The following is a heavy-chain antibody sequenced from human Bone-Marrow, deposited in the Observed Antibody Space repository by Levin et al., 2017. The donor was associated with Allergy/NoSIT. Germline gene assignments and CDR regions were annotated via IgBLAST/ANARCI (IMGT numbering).Heavy chain of an antibody. D-gene: IGHD2-2*01. CDR3: VRDCARCSSPGDDFEF. CDR2: INEGGTFI. V-gene: IGHV3-74*03. J-gene: IGHJ4*02. Sequence: QRGESLKISCATSGFTFSNYWMHWVRQAPGKGLVWVARINEGGTFITYADSVKGRFTISRDNARNTLYLQMHSLRVEDTAVYYCVRDCARCSSPGDDFEFWGQGTLVTVSS. CDR1: GFTFSNYW.